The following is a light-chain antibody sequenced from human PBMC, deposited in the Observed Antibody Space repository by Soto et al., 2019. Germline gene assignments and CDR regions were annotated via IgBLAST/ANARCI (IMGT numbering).Light chain of an antibody. CDR3: QVWDGSSDHWV. CDR2: DDS. V-gene: IGLV3-21*02. J-gene: IGLJ3*02. Sequence: SYVLTQPPSVSVAPGQTARISCGGNNIGNKNVHWYQQKPGQAPVLVVHDDSDRPSGIPERSSGSNSGNTATLTISRVEAGDEADYYCQVWDGSSDHWVFGGGTKLTDL. CDR1: NIGNKN.